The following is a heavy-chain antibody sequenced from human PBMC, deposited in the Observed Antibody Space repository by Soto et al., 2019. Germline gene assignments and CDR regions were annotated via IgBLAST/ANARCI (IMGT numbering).Heavy chain of an antibody. V-gene: IGHV4-59*01. CDR3: ARAGQTVSFFDF. J-gene: IGHJ5*01. CDR1: GASMTSYH. D-gene: IGHD4-17*01. Sequence: QVQLQVSGPGLLRPSETLSLTCRVSGASMTSYHWTWIRQSPGKGLEWIGNVSYNGATTYNPSLRSRVAISIDTSAKQSSLKLNSLTAADSATYFCARAGQTVSFFDFWAQGALVAISS. CDR2: VSYNGAT.